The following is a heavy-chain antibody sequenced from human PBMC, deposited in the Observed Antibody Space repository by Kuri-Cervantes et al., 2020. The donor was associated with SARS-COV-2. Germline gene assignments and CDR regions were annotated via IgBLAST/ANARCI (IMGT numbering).Heavy chain of an antibody. V-gene: IGHV2-70*17. CDR3: ARTYSGDYLNWFDP. CDR1: GFSLSTSGMC. D-gene: IGHD1-26*01. J-gene: IGHJ5*02. Sequence: SGPTLVNPTQTLTLTCTFSGFSLSTSGMCVSWIRQPPGKALEWLARIDWDDDTFYNASLKTRLTISKDTSKKQVALTMTNMDPVDTATYYCARTYSGDYLNWFDPWGQGILVTVSS. CDR2: IDWDDDT.